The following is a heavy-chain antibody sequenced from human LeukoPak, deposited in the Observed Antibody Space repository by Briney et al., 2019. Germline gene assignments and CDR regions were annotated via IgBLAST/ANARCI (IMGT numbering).Heavy chain of an antibody. CDR1: RGSFNGYY. Sequence: SETLSLTCAVHRGSFNGYYWSWIRQPPGKGLEWIGEVNHSGSTNYNPPLKSRVTVSVDTSKNQFSLKLSSVTAADTAVYYCARASYCTNGVCWWDYWGQGTLVTVSS. V-gene: IGHV4-34*01. D-gene: IGHD2-8*01. J-gene: IGHJ4*02. CDR3: ARASYCTNGVCWWDY. CDR2: VNHSGST.